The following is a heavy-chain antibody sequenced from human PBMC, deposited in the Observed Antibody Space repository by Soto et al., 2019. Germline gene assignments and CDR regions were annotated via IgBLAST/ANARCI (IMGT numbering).Heavy chain of an antibody. Sequence: ASVKVSCKASGYTFIRYGITWVRQAPGQGFEWMGWISPYDDSTNYAQNLQGRVTLTTDTSTSTAYMELRSLRSDDTAVYYCARVGQCSSTTCRYYYYYGMDVWGQGTTVTV. V-gene: IGHV1-18*01. D-gene: IGHD2-2*03. J-gene: IGHJ6*02. CDR3: ARVGQCSSTTCRYYYYYGMDV. CDR2: ISPYDDST. CDR1: GYTFIRYG.